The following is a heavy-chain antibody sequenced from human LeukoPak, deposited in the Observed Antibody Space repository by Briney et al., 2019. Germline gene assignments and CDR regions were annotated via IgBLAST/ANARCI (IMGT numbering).Heavy chain of an antibody. V-gene: IGHV3-53*01. Sequence: GGSLRLSCTASEFTVSNNYMTWVRQAPGKGLEWVSVIYRDGNSYYADTVEGRFTISRDNSKNTLYLQVDSLRAEDTAVYYCAAQALAGKGNYFDPWGQGTLVTVSS. D-gene: IGHD6-19*01. CDR2: IYRDGNS. CDR1: EFTVSNNY. CDR3: AAQALAGKGNYFDP. J-gene: IGHJ5*02.